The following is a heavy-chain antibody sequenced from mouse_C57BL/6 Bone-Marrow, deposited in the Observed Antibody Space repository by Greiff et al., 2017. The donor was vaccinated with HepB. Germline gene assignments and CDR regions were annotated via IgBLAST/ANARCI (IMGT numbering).Heavy chain of an antibody. CDR3: ARYRARTVVATPGWYFDV. V-gene: IGHV3-8*01. J-gene: IGHJ1*03. D-gene: IGHD1-1*01. Sequence: EVQLQQSGPGLAKPSQTLSLTCSVTGYSITSDYWNWIRKFPGNKLEYMGYISYSGSTYYNPSLKSRISITRDTSKNQYYLQLNSVTTEDTATYYCARYRARTVVATPGWYFDVWGTGTTVTVSS. CDR2: ISYSGST. CDR1: GYSITSDY.